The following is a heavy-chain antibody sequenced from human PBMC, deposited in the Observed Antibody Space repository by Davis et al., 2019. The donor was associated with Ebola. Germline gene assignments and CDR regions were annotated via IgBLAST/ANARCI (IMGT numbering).Heavy chain of an antibody. J-gene: IGHJ5*02. Sequence: AASVKVSCKASGDTFTTYPLHWVRQAPGQGLEWMGITKPSGGDTWYAQIFQGRLSMTRDTSTSTVFMELSSLTSEDTAMYYCTSEWGSGFDPWGQGTLVIVSS. D-gene: IGHD7-27*01. CDR3: TSEWGSGFDP. CDR2: TKPSGGDT. V-gene: IGHV1-46*01. CDR1: GDTFTTYP.